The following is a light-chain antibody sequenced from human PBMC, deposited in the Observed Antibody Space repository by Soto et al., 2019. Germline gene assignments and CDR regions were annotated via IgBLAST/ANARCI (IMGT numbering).Light chain of an antibody. CDR2: AVS. J-gene: IGLJ1*01. V-gene: IGLV2-14*01. CDR3: SSYTSSSTV. CDR1: SSDVGGYNY. Sequence: QSALTQPASVSGSPGQSITISCTGTSSDVGGYNYVSWYQQHPGKAPKLMIYAVSNRPSGVSNRFSGSKSGNTASLTISGLQAEDEADYYCSSYTSSSTVFGTGTKLTVL.